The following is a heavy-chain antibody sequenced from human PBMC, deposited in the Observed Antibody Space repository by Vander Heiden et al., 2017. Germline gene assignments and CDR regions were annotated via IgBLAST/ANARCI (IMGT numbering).Heavy chain of an antibody. CDR1: GGSISSYY. V-gene: IGHV4-59*01. CDR3: ARARGSTSYNWNDVGYYGMDV. Sequence: QVQLQESGPGLVKPSATLSLTCTGSGGSISSYYWSWIRQPPGKGLEWIWYIYYSGSTNYNPSLKSRVTISVDTSKNQFSLKLSSVTAADTAVYYCARARGSTSYNWNDVGYYGMDVWGQGTTVTVSS. J-gene: IGHJ6*02. CDR2: IYYSGST. D-gene: IGHD1-20*01.